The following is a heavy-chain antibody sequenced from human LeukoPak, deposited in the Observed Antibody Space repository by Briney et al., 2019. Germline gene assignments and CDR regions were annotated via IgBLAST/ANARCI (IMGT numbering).Heavy chain of an antibody. CDR2: IYPGDSDT. D-gene: IGHD6-13*01. CDR1: GYSFTSYW. Sequence: GESLKISCKGSGYSFTSYWIGWVRQMPGKGLEXXGIIYPGDSDTRYSPSFQGQVTISADKSISTAYLQWSSLKASDTAMYYCAITTSSWSRYYFDYWGQGTLVTVSS. V-gene: IGHV5-51*01. CDR3: AITTSSWSRYYFDY. J-gene: IGHJ4*02.